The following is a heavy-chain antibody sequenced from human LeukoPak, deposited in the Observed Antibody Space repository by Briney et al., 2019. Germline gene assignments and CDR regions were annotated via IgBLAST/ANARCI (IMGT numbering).Heavy chain of an antibody. CDR2: IYYSGST. V-gene: IGHV4-59*08. CDR1: GGSFSGYY. Sequence: SETLSLTCAVYGGSFSGYYWSWIRQPPGKGLEWIGYIYYSGSTNYNPSLKSRVTISVDTSKNQFSLKLSSVTAADTAVYYCARQEAQLAFDYWGQGTLVTDSS. J-gene: IGHJ4*02. D-gene: IGHD6-6*01. CDR3: ARQEAQLAFDY.